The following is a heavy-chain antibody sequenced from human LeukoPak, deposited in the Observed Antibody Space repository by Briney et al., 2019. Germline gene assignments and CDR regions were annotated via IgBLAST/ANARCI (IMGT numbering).Heavy chain of an antibody. J-gene: IGHJ4*02. CDR2: INSDGSST. V-gene: IGHV3-74*01. CDR1: GFTFSSYW. D-gene: IGHD3-22*01. CDR3: TRFLYYYDSSGYHDYFDY. Sequence: GGSLRLSCATSGFTFSSYWMHWVRQAPGKGLVWVSRINSDGSSTNYADSVKGRFTISRDNAKNTLYLQMNSLRAEDTAVYYCTRFLYYYDSSGYHDYFDYWGQGTLVTVSS.